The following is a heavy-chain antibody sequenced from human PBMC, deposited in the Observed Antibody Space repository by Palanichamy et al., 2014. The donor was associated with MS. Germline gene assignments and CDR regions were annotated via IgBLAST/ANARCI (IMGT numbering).Heavy chain of an antibody. Sequence: QVQLVESGGGSVKSGGSLRLSCAASGFTFSDYHMSWIRQAPGKGLEWVSYMSSSGTTINYVDSVKGRFTISRDNAKNSLFLQMNSLRVEDTAVYYCASGPMGWQGQRRIDYWGQGTLVTVSS. D-gene: IGHD3-10*01. J-gene: IGHJ4*02. CDR1: GFTFSDYH. CDR2: MSSSGTTI. V-gene: IGHV3-11*04. CDR3: ASGPMGWQGQRRIDY.